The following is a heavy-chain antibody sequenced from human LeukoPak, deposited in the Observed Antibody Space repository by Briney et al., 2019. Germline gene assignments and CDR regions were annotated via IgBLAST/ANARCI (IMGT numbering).Heavy chain of an antibody. CDR1: GGTFSSYA. CDR2: IIPILGIA. CDR3: ARDSPFVGTAMVTQDFDY. D-gene: IGHD5-18*01. V-gene: IGHV1-69*04. J-gene: IGHJ4*02. Sequence: ASVKVSCKASGGTFSSYAISWVRQAPGQGLEWMGRIIPILGIANYAQKFQGRVTITADKSTSTAYMELRSLRSDDTAVYYCARDSPFVGTAMVTQDFDYWGQGTLVTVSS.